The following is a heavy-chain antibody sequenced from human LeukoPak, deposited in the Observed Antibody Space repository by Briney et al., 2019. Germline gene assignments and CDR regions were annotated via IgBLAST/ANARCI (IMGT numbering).Heavy chain of an antibody. J-gene: IGHJ4*02. D-gene: IGHD4-11*01. V-gene: IGHV3-30*02. Sequence: GGSLRLSCAASGFTFSSYGMHWVRQAPGKGLVWVAFIRFDGNNEYYADYVKGRFTISRDNSKNTLSLHMNSLRAEDSAVYHCARGMDHSNYASFDQWGQGTLVTVSS. CDR2: IRFDGNNE. CDR3: ARGMDHSNYASFDQ. CDR1: GFTFSSYG.